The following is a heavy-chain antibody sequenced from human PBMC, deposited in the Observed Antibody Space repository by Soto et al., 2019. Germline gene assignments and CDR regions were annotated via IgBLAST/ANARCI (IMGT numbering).Heavy chain of an antibody. CDR1: GYSFTSYW. J-gene: IGHJ6*02. CDR3: ARLGGYYDFWSGYSVPTYGMDV. V-gene: IGHV5-51*01. Sequence: PGESLKISCKGSGYSFTSYWIGWVRQMPGKGLEWMGIIYPGDSDTRYSPSFQGQVTISADKSISTAYLPWSSLKASETAMYYCARLGGYYDFWSGYSVPTYGMDVWGQGTTVTVSS. D-gene: IGHD3-3*01. CDR2: IYPGDSDT.